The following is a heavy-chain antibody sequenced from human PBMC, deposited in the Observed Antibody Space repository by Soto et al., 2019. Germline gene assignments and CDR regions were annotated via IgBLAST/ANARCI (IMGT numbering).Heavy chain of an antibody. D-gene: IGHD5-18*01. J-gene: IGHJ4*02. CDR3: SKIGYSYGSPYFDY. Sequence: EVQLVESGGGVVRPGGSLRLSCAASGFTFDDYGMSWVRQAPGKGLEWVSRINWNGGSTGYADSVKGRFTISRDNAKNSLYLQMNSLRAEDTALYYSSKIGYSYGSPYFDYWGQETLVTVSS. CDR2: INWNGGST. V-gene: IGHV3-20*04. CDR1: GFTFDDYG.